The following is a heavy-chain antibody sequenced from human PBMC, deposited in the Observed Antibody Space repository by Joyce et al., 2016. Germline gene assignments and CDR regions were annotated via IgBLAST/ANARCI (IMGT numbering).Heavy chain of an antibody. CDR1: GFTFDDYA. CDR2: ISGNSATI. Sequence: EVQLVESGGGSIQPGRSLRLSCAASGFTFDDYAMHWVRQGPGKGLEWVSGISGNSATIGYAECVKGRFTISRDNAKNALYLQMNSLRAEDTALYYCAKVPAPGFDRDSSGLYYFDYWGQGTLVTVSS. V-gene: IGHV3-9*01. CDR3: AKVPAPGFDRDSSGLYYFDY. J-gene: IGHJ4*02. D-gene: IGHD3-22*01.